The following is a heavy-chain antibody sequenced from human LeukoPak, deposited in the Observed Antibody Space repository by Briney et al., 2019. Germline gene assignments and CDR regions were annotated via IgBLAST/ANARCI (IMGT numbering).Heavy chain of an antibody. V-gene: IGHV3-33*08. CDR1: GFTFRSYG. CDR3: AREGGYCSGGSCYNYYYYMDV. J-gene: IGHJ6*03. D-gene: IGHD2-15*01. CDR2: IWYDGSNK. Sequence: GGSLRLSCAASGFTFRSYGMHWVRQAPGKGLEWVAVIWYDGSNKYYADSVMGRFTISRDNSKNTLYLQMNSLRAEDTAVYYCAREGGYCSGGSCYNYYYYMDVWGKGTTVTVSS.